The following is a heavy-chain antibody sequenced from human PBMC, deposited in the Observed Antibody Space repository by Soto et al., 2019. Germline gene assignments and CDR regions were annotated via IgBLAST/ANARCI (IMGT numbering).Heavy chain of an antibody. D-gene: IGHD2-15*01. Sequence: QLQLQESGSGLVKPSQTLSLTCAVSGGSISSGSYSWTWIRQPPGKGLEWIAYIYHSGSTYYNPSLKSRVTMSVDRSKNQFSLKLSSVTAADTAVYYCARARYCSGGSCFSDYWGQGTLVTVSS. V-gene: IGHV4-30-2*01. CDR3: ARARYCSGGSCFSDY. J-gene: IGHJ4*02. CDR1: GGSISSGSYS. CDR2: IYHSGST.